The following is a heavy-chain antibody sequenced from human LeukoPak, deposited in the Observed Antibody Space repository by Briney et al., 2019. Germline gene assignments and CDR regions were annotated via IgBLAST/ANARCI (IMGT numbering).Heavy chain of an antibody. V-gene: IGHV3-48*03. J-gene: IGHJ4*02. CDR1: GFTFSSYE. D-gene: IGHD3-10*01. CDR3: ARDSYGSPQVY. Sequence: GGSLRPSCAASGFTFSSYEMNWVRQAPGKGLEWVSYISSSGSTIYYADSVKGRFTISRDNAKNSLYLQMNSLRAEDTAVYYCARDSYGSPQVYWGQGTLVTVSS. CDR2: ISSSGSTI.